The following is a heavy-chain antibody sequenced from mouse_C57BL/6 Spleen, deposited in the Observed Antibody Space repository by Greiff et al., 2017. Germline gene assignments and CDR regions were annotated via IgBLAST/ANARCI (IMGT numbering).Heavy chain of an antibody. Sequence: VQLVESGPGLVQPSQSLSITCTVSGFSLTSYGVHWVRQSPGKGLEWLGVIWSGGSTDYNAAFISRLSISKDNSKSQVFFKMNSLQADDTAIYYCATNWDVKGWYFDVWGTGTTVTVSS. J-gene: IGHJ1*03. D-gene: IGHD4-1*01. CDR1: GFSLTSYG. V-gene: IGHV2-2*01. CDR2: IWSGGST. CDR3: ATNWDVKGWYFDV.